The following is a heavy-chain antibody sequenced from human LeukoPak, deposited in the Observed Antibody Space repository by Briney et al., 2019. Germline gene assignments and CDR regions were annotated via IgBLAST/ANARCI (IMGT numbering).Heavy chain of an antibody. Sequence: SETLSLTCTVSGGSISSGSYYWSWIRQPPGKGLEWIGYIHFIGDTYYNPSLKSRVTISVDTSKNQFSLKLSTVTAADTAVYYCARVPRFSSDWIEYRIFDYWGQGTLVTVSS. CDR1: GGSISSGSYY. V-gene: IGHV4-30-4*01. J-gene: IGHJ4*02. D-gene: IGHD6-19*01. CDR2: IHFIGDT. CDR3: ARVPRFSSDWIEYRIFDY.